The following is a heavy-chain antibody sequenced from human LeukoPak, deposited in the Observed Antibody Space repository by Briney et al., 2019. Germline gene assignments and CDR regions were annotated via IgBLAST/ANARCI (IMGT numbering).Heavy chain of an antibody. CDR1: GFTFSSYS. Sequence: GGSLRLSCAASGFTFSSYSMNWVRQAPGKGLEWVSSISSSSSYIYYADSAKGRFTISRDNAKNSLYLQMNSLRAEDTAVYYCARGGGYYDILTGYSPGAFDIWGQGTVVTVSS. CDR2: ISSSSSYI. V-gene: IGHV3-21*01. D-gene: IGHD3-9*01. J-gene: IGHJ3*02. CDR3: ARGGGYYDILTGYSPGAFDI.